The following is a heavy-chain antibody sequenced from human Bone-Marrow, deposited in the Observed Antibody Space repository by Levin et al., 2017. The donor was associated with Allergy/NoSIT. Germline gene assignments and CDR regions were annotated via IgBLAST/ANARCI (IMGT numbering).Heavy chain of an antibody. CDR2: VYYDGTS. V-gene: IGHV4-30-4*08. Sequence: NPSETLSLTCNVSGGSISTSEFFWSWIRQSPGKGLEWIGYVYYDGTSYYNPSLQSRFTISVDTSKNQFSLTVTSVTAADTAVYYCARAFPGIAVAGTTWGQGALVTVSS. CDR1: GGSISTSEFF. CDR3: ARAFPGIAVAGTT. D-gene: IGHD6-19*01. J-gene: IGHJ4*02.